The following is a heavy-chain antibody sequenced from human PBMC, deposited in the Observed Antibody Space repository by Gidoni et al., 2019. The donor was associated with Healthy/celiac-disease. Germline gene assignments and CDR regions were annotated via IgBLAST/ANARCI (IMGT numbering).Heavy chain of an antibody. CDR3: ARDSGRGWYFDL. Sequence: VRQAPGQGLEWMGRIIPILGIANYAQKFQGRVTITADKSTSTAYMELSSPGSEDTAVYYCARDSGRGWYFDLWGRGTLVTVSS. CDR2: IIPILGIA. D-gene: IGHD3-10*01. V-gene: IGHV1-69*04. J-gene: IGHJ2*01.